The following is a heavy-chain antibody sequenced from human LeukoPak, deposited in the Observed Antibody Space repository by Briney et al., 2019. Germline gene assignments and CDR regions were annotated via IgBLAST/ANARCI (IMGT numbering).Heavy chain of an antibody. CDR3: ASGVGYDSSGYYDY. CDR1: GFTFSSYR. D-gene: IGHD3-22*01. CDR2: ISSSSSTV. J-gene: IGHJ4*02. Sequence: GGSLRLSCAGYGFTFSSYRMKWVRQAPGKGLGWLSYISSSSSTVYYADSVKGRFTISRDNAKNSLYLQMNSLRAEDTAVYYCASGVGYDSSGYYDYWGQGTLVTVSS. V-gene: IGHV3-48*01.